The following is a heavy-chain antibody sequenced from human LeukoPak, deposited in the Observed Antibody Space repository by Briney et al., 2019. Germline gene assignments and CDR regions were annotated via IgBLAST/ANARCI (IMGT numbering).Heavy chain of an antibody. J-gene: IGHJ4*02. CDR1: RFTFSSYA. Sequence: GGSLRLSCAASRFTFSSYAMSWVRQAPGKGLEWVSAISGSGGSTYYADSVKGRFTISRDNSKNTLYLQMNSLRAEDTAVYYCAKACSGGSCYWDYWGQGTLVTVSS. CDR3: AKACSGGSCYWDY. CDR2: ISGSGGST. D-gene: IGHD2-15*01. V-gene: IGHV3-23*01.